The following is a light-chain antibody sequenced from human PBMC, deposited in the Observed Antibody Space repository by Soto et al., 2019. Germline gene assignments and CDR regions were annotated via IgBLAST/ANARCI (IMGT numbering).Light chain of an antibody. J-gene: IGKJ4*01. CDR1: QGISKL. CDR3: QQANSLFPLN. Sequence: DIQMTQSPSSVSASVGDRVTITCRASQGISKLLAWYQQKPGEAPKLLIYAASNLRSGVPSRFSGSGSGTDFALTISSLQPEDFATYYCQQANSLFPLNFGGGTKVEIK. V-gene: IGKV1-12*01. CDR2: AAS.